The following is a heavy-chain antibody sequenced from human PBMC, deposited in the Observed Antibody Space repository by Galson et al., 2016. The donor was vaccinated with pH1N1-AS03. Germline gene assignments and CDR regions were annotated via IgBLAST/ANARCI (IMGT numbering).Heavy chain of an antibody. V-gene: IGHV1-8*01. CDR1: GYTFTSYY. Sequence: SVKVSCKASGYTFTSYYINWVRQAPGQGLEWMGWMNPDTGNASYAQKFQGRVTMTRDTSISTAYMELSSLRSEDTAVYYCARAPTNYYEVWTGYYRVWFDPWGQGTLVAVSS. J-gene: IGHJ5*02. CDR2: MNPDTGNA. CDR3: ARAPTNYYEVWTGYYRVWFDP. D-gene: IGHD3-3*01.